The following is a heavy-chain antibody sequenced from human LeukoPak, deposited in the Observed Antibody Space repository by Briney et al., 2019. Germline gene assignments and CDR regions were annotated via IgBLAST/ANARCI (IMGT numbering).Heavy chain of an antibody. D-gene: IGHD5-24*01. CDR1: GFTFSRYG. CDR2: IFYDGRNK. J-gene: IGHJ4*02. Sequence: GGSLRLSCAASGFTFSRYGMHWVRQAPGKGLEWVAVIFYDGRNKYYGDSVKGRFTISRDNFENTLYLQMNSLRIEDTAMYFCARDVKEMATIGEGLDCWGQGTLVTVSS. CDR3: ARDVKEMATIGEGLDC. V-gene: IGHV3-33*01.